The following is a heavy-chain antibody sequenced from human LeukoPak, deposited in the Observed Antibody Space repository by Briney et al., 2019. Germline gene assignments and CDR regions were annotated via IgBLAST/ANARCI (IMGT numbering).Heavy chain of an antibody. CDR1: GYTFITYY. CDR2: ININGGGT. D-gene: IGHD5-18*01. V-gene: IGHV1-46*01. J-gene: IGHJ4*02. CDR3: ARDRLTGYPTPYFDY. Sequence: ASVKVSCKASGYTFITYYMHWVRQAPGQGLEWMGIININGGGTDYAQKFQGRVTMTRDISTTTVYMELSSLRPEDTAVYYCARDRLTGYPTPYFDYWGQGTLVTVSS.